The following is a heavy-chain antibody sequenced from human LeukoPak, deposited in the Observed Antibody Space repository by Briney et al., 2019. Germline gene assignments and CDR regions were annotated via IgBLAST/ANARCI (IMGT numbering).Heavy chain of an antibody. J-gene: IGHJ4*02. Sequence: TGGSLRLSCAASGFTFSNYWMSWVRQAPGKGLEWVGNIKQDGSEKYYVDSVQGRFTISRENAKNSLYLQMNSLRAEDTAIYYCARVARDYYLWSDPIETFYFDSWGQGTLVTVSS. D-gene: IGHD3-3*01. V-gene: IGHV3-7*02. CDR1: GFTFSNYW. CDR3: ARVARDYYLWSDPIETFYFDS. CDR2: IKQDGSEK.